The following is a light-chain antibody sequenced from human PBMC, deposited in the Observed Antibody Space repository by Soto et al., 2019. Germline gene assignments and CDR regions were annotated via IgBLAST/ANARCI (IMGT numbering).Light chain of an antibody. Sequence: EIMLTQSPGTLSLSPGEGVTLSCRASHSVSSNYLAWYQQKPGQAPRLLISGASSRSTGIPDRFSGSGSGTDFTLTISRLEPEDLAVYYCQQYASSWTFGQGTKVEIK. J-gene: IGKJ1*01. V-gene: IGKV3-20*01. CDR3: QQYASSWT. CDR1: HSVSSNY. CDR2: GAS.